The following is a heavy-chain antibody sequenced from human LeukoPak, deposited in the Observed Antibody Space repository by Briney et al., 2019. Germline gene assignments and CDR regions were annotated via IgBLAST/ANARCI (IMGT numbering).Heavy chain of an antibody. J-gene: IGHJ4*02. Sequence: PGRSLRLSCAASGFTFSNYGMHWVRQAPGKGLEWVVVISHDGSNNNYADSVKGRFTISRDNSKNTLYLQMNSLRPEDTAVYYCARGVQGIAEFDYWGQGTLVTVSS. V-gene: IGHV3-30*03. CDR2: ISHDGSNN. CDR1: GFTFSNYG. CDR3: ARGVQGIAEFDY. D-gene: IGHD6-13*01.